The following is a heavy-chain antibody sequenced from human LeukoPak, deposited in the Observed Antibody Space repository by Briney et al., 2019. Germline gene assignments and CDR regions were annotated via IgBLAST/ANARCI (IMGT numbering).Heavy chain of an antibody. J-gene: IGHJ4*02. CDR3: AARGQGSSLSYFEY. D-gene: IGHD3-10*01. CDR1: LDSVTSRSYY. CDR2: IFESGST. V-gene: IGHV4-61*01. Sequence: SETLSLTCADPLDSVTSRSYYWGCVRLPPGKGLESLGYIFESGSTKYNPSLKSRVTISVDTSKNQFSLKLSSVTAADTAVYYCAARGQGSSLSYFEYWGQGTLVTVSS.